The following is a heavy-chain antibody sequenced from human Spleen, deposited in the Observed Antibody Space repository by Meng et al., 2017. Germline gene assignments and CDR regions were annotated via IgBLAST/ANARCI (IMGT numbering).Heavy chain of an antibody. CDR2: IYPGNSDT. CDR3: AKRRSGSLHFDY. CDR1: GYTFTSYW. J-gene: IGHJ4*02. D-gene: IGHD1-26*01. V-gene: IGHV5-51*01. Sequence: GESLKISCEGSGYTFTSYWIGWVRQMPGKGLEWMGIIYPGNSDTIYSPSFQGQVTISADKSISTAYLQWSSLKASDTAMYYCAKRRSGSLHFDYWGQGTLVTVSS.